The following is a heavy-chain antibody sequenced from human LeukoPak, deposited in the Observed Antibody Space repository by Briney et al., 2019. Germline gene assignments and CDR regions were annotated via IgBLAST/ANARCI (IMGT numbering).Heavy chain of an antibody. CDR1: GFTFNSYA. CDR3: ASTQSDY. J-gene: IGHJ4*02. CDR2: ISSSSSYI. Sequence: PGGSLRLSCAASGFTFNSYAMIWARQAPGKGLEWVSSISSSSSYIYYADSVKGRFTISRDNAKNSLYLQMNSLRAEDTAVYYCASTQSDYWGQGTLVTVSS. V-gene: IGHV3-21*01.